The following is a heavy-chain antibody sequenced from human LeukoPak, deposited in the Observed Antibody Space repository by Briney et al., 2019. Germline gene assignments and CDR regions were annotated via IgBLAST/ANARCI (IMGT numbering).Heavy chain of an antibody. J-gene: IGHJ4*02. Sequence: AETLSLTCTVSGGSISSSSYYWGWIRQPPGKGLELIGSIYYSGSTYYNPSLKSRVTISVDTSKNQFSLKLSSVTAADTAVYYCARFRGESVYDTDYWGQGTLVTVSS. CDR1: GGSISSSSYY. D-gene: IGHD3-22*01. V-gene: IGHV4-39*01. CDR3: ARFRGESVYDTDY. CDR2: IYYSGST.